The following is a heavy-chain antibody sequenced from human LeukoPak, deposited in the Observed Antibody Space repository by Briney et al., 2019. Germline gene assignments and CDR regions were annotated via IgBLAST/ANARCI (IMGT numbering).Heavy chain of an antibody. CDR2: IKQEGSEK. CDR1: GFTFSSFW. J-gene: IGHJ4*02. CDR3: ARGFELDY. Sequence: GGSLRLSCAASGFTFSSFWMSWVRQAPGKGLEWVANIKQEGSEKYYVGSVKGRFTISRDDARNSLYLQMNSLRAEDTAVYFCARGFELDYWGQGTLVTVS. V-gene: IGHV3-7*01.